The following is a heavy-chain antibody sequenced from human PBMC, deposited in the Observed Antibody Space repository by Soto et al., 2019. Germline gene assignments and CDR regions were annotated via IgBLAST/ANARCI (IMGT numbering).Heavy chain of an antibody. CDR1: GGSISSSNW. J-gene: IGHJ4*02. CDR3: ARSPGYSYGPYYFDY. D-gene: IGHD5-18*01. V-gene: IGHV4-4*02. Sequence: SETLSLTCAVSGGSISSSNWWSWVRQPPGKGLEWIGEIYHSGSTNYNPSLKSRVTISVDKSKNQFSLKLSSVTAADTAVYYCARSPGYSYGPYYFDYWGQGTLVTVSS. CDR2: IYHSGST.